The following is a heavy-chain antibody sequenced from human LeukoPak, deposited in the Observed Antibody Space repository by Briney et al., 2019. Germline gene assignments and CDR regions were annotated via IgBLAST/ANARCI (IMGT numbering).Heavy chain of an antibody. D-gene: IGHD6-13*01. CDR2: IYSGGST. Sequence: GGSLRLSCAASGFTVSSNYMSWVRQAPGKGLEWVSVIYSGGSTYYADSVKGRFTISRDNSKNTLYLQMNSLKAEDTAVYYCARDRSVAAAGAFDIWGQGTMVTVSS. CDR3: ARDRSVAAAGAFDI. J-gene: IGHJ3*02. V-gene: IGHV3-66*01. CDR1: GFTVSSNY.